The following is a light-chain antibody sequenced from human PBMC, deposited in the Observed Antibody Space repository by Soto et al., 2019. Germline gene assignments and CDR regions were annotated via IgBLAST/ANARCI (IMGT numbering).Light chain of an antibody. CDR1: SSDVGSYNL. CDR3: SSYSSSSPFYV. Sequence: QSALTQPASMSGSPGQSITISCTGTSSDVGSYNLVSWYQQFPDKAPKLIIYDGGERPSGVSDRFSGSKSGNTASLTISGLRAQDEDEYHCSSYSSSSPFYVFGAGTTVTVL. J-gene: IGLJ1*01. CDR2: DGG. V-gene: IGLV2-23*01.